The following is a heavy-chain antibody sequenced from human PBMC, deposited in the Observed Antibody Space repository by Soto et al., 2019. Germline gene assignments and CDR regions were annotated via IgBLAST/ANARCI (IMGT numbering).Heavy chain of an antibody. Sequence: EVQLVESGGGLVQPGGSLRLSCAASGFTFSSYSMNWVRQAPGKGLEWVSYISSSSSTIYYADSVKGRFTISRDNAKNSLYLQMNSLRAEDTAVYYCARDGLYCSSTSYYGAIYMDVWGKGTTVTVSS. V-gene: IGHV3-48*01. CDR3: ARDGLYCSSTSYYGAIYMDV. J-gene: IGHJ6*03. CDR1: GFTFSSYS. D-gene: IGHD2-2*01. CDR2: ISSSSSTI.